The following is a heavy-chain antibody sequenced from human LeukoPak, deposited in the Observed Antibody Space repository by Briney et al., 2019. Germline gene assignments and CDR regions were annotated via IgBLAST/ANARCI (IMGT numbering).Heavy chain of an antibody. CDR1: GFTFSNYE. J-gene: IGHJ2*01. V-gene: IGHV3-48*03. CDR3: ARLPSNQGDRWLEL. CDR2: ISSYGSTA. Sequence: GGSLRLSCPASGFTFSNYEMNWVRQAPGKGLEWISYISSYGSTAYYADSVKGRFTISRDNANSSLHLQLNSLRAEDTAVYYCARLPSNQGDRWLELWGRGTLVTVSS. D-gene: IGHD5-24*01.